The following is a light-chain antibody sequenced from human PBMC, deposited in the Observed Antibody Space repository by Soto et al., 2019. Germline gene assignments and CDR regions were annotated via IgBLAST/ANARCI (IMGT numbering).Light chain of an antibody. V-gene: IGKV3-15*01. CDR3: QHYDDWPRT. J-gene: IGKJ1*01. CDR2: GES. Sequence: ELVMTQSPATLSLSPGERATLSCRASQSVRGNLAWYQQKTGQSPRLLIFGESTRATGVPDRFSGSGSGAELTLTISRLQSEDFAVYYCQHYDDWPRTFGLGTKVDIK. CDR1: QSVRGN.